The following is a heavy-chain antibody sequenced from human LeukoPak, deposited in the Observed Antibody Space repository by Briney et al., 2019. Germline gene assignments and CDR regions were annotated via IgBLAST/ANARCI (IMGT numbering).Heavy chain of an antibody. D-gene: IGHD2-15*01. CDR3: ARQLGYCSGTSCSFYFDY. CDR1: GGSISSSGSY. CDR2: IYYSGST. Sequence: PSETLSLTCTVSGGSISSSGSYWGWIRQPPGKGLQWIGTIYYSGSTYYNPSLKSRVTISVDTSKNQFSLKLSSVTAADTAVYYCARQLGYCSGTSCSFYFDYWGQGTLVTVPS. J-gene: IGHJ4*02. V-gene: IGHV4-39*01.